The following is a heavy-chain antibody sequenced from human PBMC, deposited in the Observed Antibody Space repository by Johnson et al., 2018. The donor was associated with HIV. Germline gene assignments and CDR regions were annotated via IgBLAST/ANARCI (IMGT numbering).Heavy chain of an antibody. CDR1: GFTFSSYG. CDR2: IRYDGSNK. J-gene: IGHJ3*02. CDR3: ARGFGNSGYYYGRFGAFDI. V-gene: IGHV3-30*02. D-gene: IGHD3-22*01. Sequence: QVQLVESGGGLVQPGGSLRLSCAASGFTFSSYGMHWVRQAPGKGLEWVAFIRYDGSNKYYADSVKGRFTISSDNAKNSLYLQMNSLRAEDTALYYCARGFGNSGYYYGRFGAFDIWGQGTMVTVSS.